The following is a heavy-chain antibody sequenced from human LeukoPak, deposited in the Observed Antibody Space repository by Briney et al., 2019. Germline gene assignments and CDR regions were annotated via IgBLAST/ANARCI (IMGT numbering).Heavy chain of an antibody. D-gene: IGHD3-16*01. V-gene: IGHV3-7*03. J-gene: IGHJ6*02. CDR1: GFTFSSYW. CDR2: INHNGNVN. CDR3: ARGGGLDV. Sequence: GGSLRLSCAASGFTFSSYWMNWARQAPGRGLEWVASINHNGNVNYYVDSVKGQFTISRDNAKNSLYLQMSNLRAEDTAVYFCARGGGLDVWGQGATVTVSS.